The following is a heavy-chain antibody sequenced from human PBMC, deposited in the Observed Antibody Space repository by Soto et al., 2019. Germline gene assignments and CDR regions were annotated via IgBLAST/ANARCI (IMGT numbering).Heavy chain of an antibody. D-gene: IGHD5-18*01. V-gene: IGHV3-7*04. CDR1: GITFSSYW. Sequence: EVQLVESGGGLVQPGGSLRLSCAASGITFSSYWMSWVRRAPGKGLGWVANIKQDGSEKFYVDSVKGRFTISRDNAKNSLYLLMNSLRAEDTAVYYCARALSYGNTWGQGTMVTVSS. CDR3: ARALSYGNT. CDR2: IKQDGSEK. J-gene: IGHJ3*02.